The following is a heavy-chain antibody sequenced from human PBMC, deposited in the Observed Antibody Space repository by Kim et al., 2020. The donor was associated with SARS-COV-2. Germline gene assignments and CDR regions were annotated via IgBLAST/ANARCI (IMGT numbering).Heavy chain of an antibody. V-gene: IGHV5-10-1*01. CDR2: IDPSDSYT. J-gene: IGHJ4*02. CDR1: GYSFTSYW. Sequence: GESLKISCKGSGYSFTSYWISWVRQMPGKGLEWMGRIDPSDSYTNYSPSFQGHVTISADKSISTAYLQWSSLKASDTAMYYCARGGKVYCSSTSCSGRDYWGQGTLVTVSS. CDR3: ARGGKVYCSSTSCSGRDY. D-gene: IGHD2-2*01.